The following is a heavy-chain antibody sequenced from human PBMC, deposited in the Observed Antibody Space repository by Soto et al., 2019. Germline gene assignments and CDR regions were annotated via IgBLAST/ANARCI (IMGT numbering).Heavy chain of an antibody. CDR3: STEMRDTNGWYGAFDI. CDR2: IKSKADGGTT. CDR1: GLVLSNAV. J-gene: IGHJ3*02. D-gene: IGHD6-19*01. V-gene: IGHV3-15*01. Sequence: GGCLRLSCAASGLVLSNAVMTWVPTAPGTGLEWVGRIKSKADGGTTDYPARVKGRFTISRDDSKNTLYLQLDSQKTEDTAVYYCSTEMRDTNGWYGAFDIWGQGTRVSVSS.